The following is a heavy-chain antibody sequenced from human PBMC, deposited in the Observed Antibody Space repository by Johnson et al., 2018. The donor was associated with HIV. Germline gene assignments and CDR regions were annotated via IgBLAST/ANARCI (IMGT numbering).Heavy chain of an antibody. Sequence: EQLVESGGGLVQPGGSLRLSCAASGFTVSSNYMSWVRQAPGKGLEWVSVIYSGGSTYYADSVKGRFTISRDNSKNTLYLQMNSLRAEDTAVYYCARACSCGRCYEEKSPDAFDIWGQGTMVTVSS. CDR2: IYSGGST. D-gene: IGHD2-15*01. CDR1: GFTVSSNY. CDR3: ARACSCGRCYEEKSPDAFDI. V-gene: IGHV3-66*01. J-gene: IGHJ3*02.